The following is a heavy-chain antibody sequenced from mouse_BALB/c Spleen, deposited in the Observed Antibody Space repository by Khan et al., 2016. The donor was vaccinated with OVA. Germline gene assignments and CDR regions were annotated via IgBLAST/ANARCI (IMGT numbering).Heavy chain of an antibody. CDR2: ISYSGST. CDR3: AGKNYYGYAMDY. CDR1: GYSITTNYA. D-gene: IGHD1-1*01. J-gene: IGHJ4*01. V-gene: IGHV3-2*02. Sequence: EVQLQESGPGLVKPSQSLSLTCTVTGYSITTNYAWDWIRQFPGNKLEWMGYISYSGSTSYNPSLKSRISITRDTSKNQFFLQLNSVTTEDTATYYCAGKNYYGYAMDYWGQGTSVTVSS.